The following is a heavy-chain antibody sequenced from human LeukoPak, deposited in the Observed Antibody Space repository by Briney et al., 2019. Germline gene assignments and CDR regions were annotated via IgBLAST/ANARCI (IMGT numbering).Heavy chain of an antibody. CDR3: ARNFDS. V-gene: IGHV3-21*01. J-gene: IGHJ4*02. CDR1: GFTFSSYG. CDR2: ITRSGSNL. Sequence: GGSLRLSCAASGFTFSSYGMHWVRQAPGKGLEWLSTITRSGSNLYYADSVKGRFTTSRDDAKDSVYLQMESLRVEDTAIYYCARNFDSWGQGTLVTVSS.